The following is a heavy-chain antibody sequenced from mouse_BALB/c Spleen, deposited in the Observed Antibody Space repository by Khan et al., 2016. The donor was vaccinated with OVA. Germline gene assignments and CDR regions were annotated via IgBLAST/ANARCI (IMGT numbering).Heavy chain of an antibody. CDR1: GYSFTAYY. CDR2: INRNTDSI. Sequence: VQLKQSGPDLVKPGASLKISCKASGYSFTAYYLNWVKLSPGKSLEWIGLINRNTDSINYTQKLKGKAILTVDTSSSTAYMELRSLTSEDSAVYFCARGYYAIDYWGQGTLVTVS. CDR3: ARGYYAIDY. V-gene: IGHV1-26*01. J-gene: IGHJ4*01.